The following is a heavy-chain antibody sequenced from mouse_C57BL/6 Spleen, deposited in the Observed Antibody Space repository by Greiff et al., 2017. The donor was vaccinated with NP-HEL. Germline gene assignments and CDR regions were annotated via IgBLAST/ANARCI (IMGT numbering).Heavy chain of an antibody. CDR2: IDPSDSYT. V-gene: IGHV1-50*01. CDR3: ARGGIEAMDY. Sequence: QVQLQQPGAELVKPGASVKLSCKASGYTFTSYWMQWVKQRPGQGLEWIGEIDPSDSYTNYNQKFKGKATLTVDTSSSTAYMQLSSLTSEDSAVYYCARGGIEAMDYWGQGTSVTVSS. J-gene: IGHJ4*01. CDR1: GYTFTSYW.